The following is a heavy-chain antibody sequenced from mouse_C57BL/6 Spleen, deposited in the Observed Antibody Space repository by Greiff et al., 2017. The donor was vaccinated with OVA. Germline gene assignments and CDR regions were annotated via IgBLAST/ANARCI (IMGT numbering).Heavy chain of an antibody. Sequence: QVQLQQSGAELVKPGASVKISCKASGYAFSSSWMNWVKQRPGKGLEWIGQIYPGDGDTNYNGKFKGKATLTADKSSSTAYMQLSSLTSEDSAVYFCARSGAQATLYYFDYWGQGTTLTVSS. J-gene: IGHJ2*01. CDR2: IYPGDGDT. CDR1: GYAFSSSW. CDR3: ARSGAQATLYYFDY. V-gene: IGHV1-80*01. D-gene: IGHD3-2*02.